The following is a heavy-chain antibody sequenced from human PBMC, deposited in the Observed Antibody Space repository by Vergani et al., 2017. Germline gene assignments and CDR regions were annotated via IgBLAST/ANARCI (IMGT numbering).Heavy chain of an antibody. CDR3: AKVGRSEVAVTFGAFDI. Sequence: EVQLLESGGGLVQPGGSLRLSCEASGFSFPGYAMSWVRQAPGKGLEWVSSVSGSSATPYYADSVKGRFIISRDNSKNTLHLQMNRLRADDTAVYYCAKVGRSEVAVTFGAFDIWGQGTMVTVSS. J-gene: IGHJ3*02. V-gene: IGHV3-23*01. D-gene: IGHD6-19*01. CDR1: GFSFPGYA. CDR2: VSGSSATP.